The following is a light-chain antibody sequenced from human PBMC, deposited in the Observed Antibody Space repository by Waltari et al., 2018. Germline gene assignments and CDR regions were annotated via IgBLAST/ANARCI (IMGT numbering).Light chain of an antibody. V-gene: IGKV1-12*01. CDR2: AAS. Sequence: DIQITQSPSSVSASVGDRVTLTCRASQGIGSWLAWYHQKPGKAPKLLIYAASTLQSGVPSRFSGSGSGTDFTLTISSLQPEDFATYYCQQANSFPPTFGGGTKVEIK. CDR1: QGIGSW. J-gene: IGKJ4*01. CDR3: QQANSFPPT.